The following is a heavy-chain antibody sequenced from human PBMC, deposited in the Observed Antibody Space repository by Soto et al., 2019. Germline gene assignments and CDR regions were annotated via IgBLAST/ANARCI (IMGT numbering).Heavy chain of an antibody. CDR3: ARHGFLAWGESPFDY. D-gene: IGHD3-3*01. V-gene: IGHV4-39*01. J-gene: IGHJ4*02. Sequence: SETLSLTCTVSGGSISSSSYYWGWIRQPPGKGLEWIGSIYYSGSTYYNPSLKSRVTISVDTSKNQFSLKLSSVTAADTAVYYCARHGFLAWGESPFDYWGQGTLVTVSS. CDR1: GGSISSSSYY. CDR2: IYYSGST.